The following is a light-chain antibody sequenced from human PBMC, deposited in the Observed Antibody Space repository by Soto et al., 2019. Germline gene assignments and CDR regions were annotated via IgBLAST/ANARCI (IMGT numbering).Light chain of an antibody. Sequence: EIVMTQSPATLSVSPGERVTLSCRSSQSVSSNLAWYQQKPGQAPRLLIYGASTRATGIPARFSGSGSGTEFTLTISSLQSEDFAVYYCQQYTDWPTFGQGTKVEIK. J-gene: IGKJ1*01. CDR3: QQYTDWPT. V-gene: IGKV3-15*01. CDR2: GAS. CDR1: QSVSSN.